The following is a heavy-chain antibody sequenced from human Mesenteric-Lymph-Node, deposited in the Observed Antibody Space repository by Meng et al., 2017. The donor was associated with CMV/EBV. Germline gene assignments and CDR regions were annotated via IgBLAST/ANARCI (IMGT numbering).Heavy chain of an antibody. D-gene: IGHD3-3*01. Sequence: GESLKISCAASRFTVSNNYMNWVRQAPGRGLEWVSFTYGGANAFYADSVKGRFSISRDNSKNTLYLQLNSLRAEDTAVYYCTRDFYYYFESWGQGTVVTVSS. CDR2: TYGGANA. CDR3: TRDFYYYFES. J-gene: IGHJ4*02. V-gene: IGHV3-66*02. CDR1: RFTVSNNY.